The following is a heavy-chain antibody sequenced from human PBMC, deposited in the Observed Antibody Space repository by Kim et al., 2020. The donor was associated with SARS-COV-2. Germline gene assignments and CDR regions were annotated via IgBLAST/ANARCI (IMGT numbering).Heavy chain of an antibody. CDR3: ISDNIQPGDI. Sequence: GGSLRLSCAASGFAFSQYWMHWVRQAPGQGWVWVSQIDSDGRGSSYADAVQGRFTTSRDNAKSTLSLQMNILRVEDTAMDYCISDNIQPGDIWGQGTMVT. CDR2: IDSDGRGS. J-gene: IGHJ3*02. CDR1: GFAFSQYW. V-gene: IGHV3-74*03.